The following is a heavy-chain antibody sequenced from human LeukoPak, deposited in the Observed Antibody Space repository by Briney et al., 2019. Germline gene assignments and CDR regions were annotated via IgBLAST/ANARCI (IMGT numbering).Heavy chain of an antibody. CDR2: IHHSGRT. V-gene: IGHV4-34*01. CDR3: ARGLSSGWVDY. J-gene: IGHJ4*02. Sequence: SETLSLTCAAYGGSFTTYYWTWIRQPPGKGLEWIGEIHHSGRTNYKPSLRSRVTISLDTSKNQFSLNLNSVTAADTAVYYCARGLSSGWVDYWGQGTLVTVSS. CDR1: GGSFTTYY. D-gene: IGHD6-19*01.